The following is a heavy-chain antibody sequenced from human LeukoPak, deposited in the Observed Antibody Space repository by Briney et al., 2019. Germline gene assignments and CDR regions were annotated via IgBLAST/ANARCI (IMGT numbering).Heavy chain of an antibody. V-gene: IGHV3-23*01. D-gene: IGHD3-16*01. J-gene: IGHJ6*03. CDR3: AKGLRTGVGPYMGYHYYMDV. CDR1: GFTFSNYA. Sequence: GGSLRLSCAASGFTFSNYAMSWVRQAPGKGLKWVSAINNSGAGTYYADSVKGRFTISRDNSYNTVSLQMNSLRDEDTGVYYCAKGLRTGVGPYMGYHYYMDVWGKGATVTVSS. CDR2: INNSGAGT.